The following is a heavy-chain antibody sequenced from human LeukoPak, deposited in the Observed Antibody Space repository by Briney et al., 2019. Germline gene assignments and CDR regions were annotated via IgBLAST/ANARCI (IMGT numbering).Heavy chain of an antibody. D-gene: IGHD2-8*02. CDR1: GGSISSGSYY. Sequence: TLSLTCTVSGGSISSGSYYWSWIRQPAGKGLEWIGRIYTSGSTNYNPSLKSRVTISVDTSKNQFSLKLSSVTAADTAVYYCARDRTGDPVDYWGQGTLVTVSS. J-gene: IGHJ4*02. V-gene: IGHV4-61*02. CDR2: IYTSGST. CDR3: ARDRTGDPVDY.